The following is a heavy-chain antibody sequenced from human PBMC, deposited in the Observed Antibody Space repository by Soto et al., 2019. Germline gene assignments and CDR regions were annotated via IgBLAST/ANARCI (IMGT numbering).Heavy chain of an antibody. CDR1: GFTFSSYA. J-gene: IGHJ1*01. V-gene: IGHV3-23*01. CDR2: ISGSGGST. Sequence: VQLLESGGGLVQPGGSLRLSCAASGFTFSSYAMSWVRQAPGKGLEWVSAISGSGGSTYYADSVKGRFTISRDNSKNTLYLQMNSLRAEDTAVYYCAKGYIVVVVAAPRAPEYFQHWGQGTLVTVSS. D-gene: IGHD2-15*01. CDR3: AKGYIVVVVAAPRAPEYFQH.